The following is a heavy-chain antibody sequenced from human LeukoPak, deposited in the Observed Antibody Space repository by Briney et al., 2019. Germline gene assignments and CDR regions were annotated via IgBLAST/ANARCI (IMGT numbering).Heavy chain of an antibody. J-gene: IGHJ4*02. CDR1: GGSFSGYC. D-gene: IGHD3-10*01. CDR2: INHSGST. Sequence: SETLSLTCAVYGGSFSGYCWSWSREPPGKGLEWIGEINHSGSTNYNPSLKSRVTISVDTSKNQFSLKLSSVTAADTAVYYCASQPPYGSGSYYNEGDYWGQGTLVTVSS. V-gene: IGHV4-34*01. CDR3: ASQPPYGSGSYYNEGDY.